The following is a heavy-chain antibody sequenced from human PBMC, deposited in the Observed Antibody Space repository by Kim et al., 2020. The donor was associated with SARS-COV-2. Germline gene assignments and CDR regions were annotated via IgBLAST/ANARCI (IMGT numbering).Heavy chain of an antibody. D-gene: IGHD2-2*01. J-gene: IGHJ6*02. V-gene: IGHV4-39*01. CDR3: AVRYCSSVSCYVGL. CDR1: GGSISSSDYY. CDR2: IYYSGNT. Sequence: SETLSLTCTISGGSISSSDYYWGWIRQPPGKGLEWIGSIYYSGNTYYNPSLKSRVAISVGTSENQFSLKLSSVTASDTAVYYCAVRYCSSVSCYVGLWGQGTTVTVSS.